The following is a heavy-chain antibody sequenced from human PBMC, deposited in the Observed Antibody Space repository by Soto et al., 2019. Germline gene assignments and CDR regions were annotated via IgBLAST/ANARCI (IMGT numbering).Heavy chain of an antibody. CDR3: ARGHGIYVRFDS. J-gene: IGHJ4*02. CDR2: IYNNGRT. CDR1: VASVYPSY. Sequence: SATLAKISCASVASVYPSYATWLRQTPGKGLEWIGNIYNNGRTNYNPSLKNRVTISIDTSKNQFSLHLSSVTTADTAMYFCARGHGIYVRFDSWGQGTLVTVSS. V-gene: IGHV4-59*02. D-gene: IGHD3-10*02.